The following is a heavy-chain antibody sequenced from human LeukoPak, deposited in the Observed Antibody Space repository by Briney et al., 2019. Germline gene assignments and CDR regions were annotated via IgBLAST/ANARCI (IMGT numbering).Heavy chain of an antibody. CDR2: IYHTGST. V-gene: IGHV4-59*01. CDR1: GGSIRSFF. CDR3: ARSSGSTPYYFDY. Sequence: SETLSLTCTVSGGSIRSFFWSWLRQPPGKPLEWLGHIYHTGSTNYNPSFKSRLTISVDMSKNLFSLKLSSVTAADTAVYYCARSSGSTPYYFDYWGQGTLVTVSS. D-gene: IGHD1-26*01. J-gene: IGHJ4*02.